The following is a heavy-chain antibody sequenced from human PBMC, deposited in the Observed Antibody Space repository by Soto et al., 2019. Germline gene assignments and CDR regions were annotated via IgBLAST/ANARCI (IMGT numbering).Heavy chain of an antibody. CDR3: ATGSSLGAPR. Sequence: GGSLRLSCAASGFTFGHVWISWVRQAPGKGLEWVGRIKSKTDGGTSDYAAPVKGRFTISRDDSKNTLYLQMNSLKAEDTAVYYCATGSSLGAPRWGQGTLVTVSS. J-gene: IGHJ4*02. CDR2: IKSKTDGGTS. D-gene: IGHD3-16*01. CDR1: GFTFGHVW. V-gene: IGHV3-15*01.